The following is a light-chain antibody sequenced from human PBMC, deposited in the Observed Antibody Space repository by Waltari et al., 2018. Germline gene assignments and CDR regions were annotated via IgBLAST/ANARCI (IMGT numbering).Light chain of an antibody. CDR3: QTWDATSTFV. J-gene: IGLJ1*01. Sequence: SFELTQPPSVSVSAGQTATITCSGDQLGNKYTSWYQQKPGQSPVVVIFQDKKRPSGIPEQFSGSNSGNTATLTISGTQATDEADYYCQTWDATSTFVFGSGTTVSVL. V-gene: IGLV3-1*01. CDR2: QDK. CDR1: QLGNKY.